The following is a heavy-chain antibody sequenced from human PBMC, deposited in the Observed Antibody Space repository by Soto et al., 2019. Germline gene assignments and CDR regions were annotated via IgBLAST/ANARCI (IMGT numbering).Heavy chain of an antibody. D-gene: IGHD3-16*01. CDR1: GFTFSSYW. Sequence: EVQLVESGGDLVQPGGSLRLACAASGFTFSSYWMHWVRQAPGKGLMWISRLNSGGTTANYAVSVSGRFTISRDNDKNTLYLQLNSLSDEDTAVYYCARGVPGYYAVDVWGQGTTVTVSS. CDR3: ARGVPGYYAVDV. V-gene: IGHV3-74*01. J-gene: IGHJ6*02. CDR2: LNSGGTTA.